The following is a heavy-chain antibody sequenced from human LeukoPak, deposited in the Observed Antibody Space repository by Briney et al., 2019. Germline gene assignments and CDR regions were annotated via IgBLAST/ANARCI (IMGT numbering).Heavy chain of an antibody. D-gene: IGHD3-10*01. CDR1: GGSFSGYY. CDR3: ARVQNYYGSGSYRLFYGMDV. Sequence: SETLSLTCAVYGGSFSGYYWSWIRQPPGKGLEWIGEINHSGSTNYNPSLKSRVTISVDTSKNQFSLKLSSVTAADTAVYYCARVQNYYGSGSYRLFYGMDVWGQGTTVTVSS. J-gene: IGHJ6*02. CDR2: INHSGST. V-gene: IGHV4-34*01.